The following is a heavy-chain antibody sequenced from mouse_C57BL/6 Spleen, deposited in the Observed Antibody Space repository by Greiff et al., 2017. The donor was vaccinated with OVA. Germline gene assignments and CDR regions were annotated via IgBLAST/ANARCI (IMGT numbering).Heavy chain of an antibody. CDR1: GFTFSDAW. CDR2: IRNKANNHAT. D-gene: IGHD1-1*01. J-gene: IGHJ4*01. CDR3: TRRDYGTYAMDY. Sequence: EVQVVESGGGLVQPGGSMKLSCAASGFTFSDAWMDWVRQSPEKGLEWVAEIRNKANNHATYYAESVKGRFTISRDDSKSSVYLQMNSLRAEDTGIYYCTRRDYGTYAMDYWGQGTSVTVSS. V-gene: IGHV6-6*01.